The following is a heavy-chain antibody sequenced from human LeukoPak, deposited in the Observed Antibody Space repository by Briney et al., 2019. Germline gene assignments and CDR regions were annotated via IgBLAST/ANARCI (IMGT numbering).Heavy chain of an antibody. CDR1: GGSFSGYY. CDR3: GRSGIAVLFDY. CDR2: INHSGSN. V-gene: IGHV4-34*01. Sequence: SESLSLTCAVYGGSFSGYYWSWVRQPPGKGLEWIGEINHSGSNNYNPSLKSGATTSVKTSKNQFSLKLSSVTAAETAVYYCGRSGIAVLFDYWGQGTMVTVSS. J-gene: IGHJ4*02. D-gene: IGHD6-19*01.